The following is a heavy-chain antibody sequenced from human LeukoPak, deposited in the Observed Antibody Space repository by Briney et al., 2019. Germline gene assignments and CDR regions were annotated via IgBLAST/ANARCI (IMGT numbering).Heavy chain of an antibody. J-gene: IGHJ4*02. V-gene: IGHV4-34*01. Sequence: SETLSLTCAVSGGSFSGYYWSWIRQPPGKGLEWIGSIYHSGSTYYNPSLKSRVTISVDTSKNQFSLKLSSVTAADTAVYYCARVNSGSFGYWGQGTLVTVSS. CDR3: ARVNSGSFGY. CDR1: GGSFSGYY. CDR2: IYHSGST. D-gene: IGHD5-12*01.